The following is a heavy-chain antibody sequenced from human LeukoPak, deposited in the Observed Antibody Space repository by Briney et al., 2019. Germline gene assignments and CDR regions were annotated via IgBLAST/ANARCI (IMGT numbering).Heavy chain of an antibody. CDR3: ARGQGYSDHYFDS. V-gene: IGHV3-7*01. D-gene: IGHD2-15*01. CDR2: INKDGSEE. CDR1: GFTLNSYL. Sequence: GGSLRLSCAASGFTLNSYLMSWVRQAPGRGLEWVANINKDGSEENYLDSVKGRFTVSRDNAKNSLYLQMNSLRGEDTAVYYCARGQGYSDHYFDSWGQGTLVAVSS. J-gene: IGHJ4*02.